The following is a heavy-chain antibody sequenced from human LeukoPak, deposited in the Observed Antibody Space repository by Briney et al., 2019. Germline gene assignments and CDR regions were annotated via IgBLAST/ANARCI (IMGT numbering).Heavy chain of an antibody. V-gene: IGHV3-21*01. CDR1: GFTFSSYS. J-gene: IGHJ5*02. CDR3: ARDIAVAGTAWFDP. D-gene: IGHD6-19*01. Sequence: KPGGSLRLSCAASGFTFSSYSMNWVRQAPGKGLEWVSPISSSSSYIYYADSVKGRFTISRDNAKNSLYLQMNSLRAEDTAVYYCARDIAVAGTAWFDPWGQGTLVTVSS. CDR2: ISSSSSYI.